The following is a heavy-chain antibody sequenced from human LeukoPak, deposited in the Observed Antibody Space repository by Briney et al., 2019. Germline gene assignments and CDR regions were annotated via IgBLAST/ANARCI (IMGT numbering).Heavy chain of an antibody. CDR1: GYSFTSYW. V-gene: IGHV5-51*01. CDR2: IYPGDSDT. J-gene: IGHJ4*02. Sequence: VESLKISCKGSGYSFTSYWIGWVRQMPGKDLEWMGIIYPGDSDTRYSPSFQGQVTISADKSISTAYLQWSSLKASDTAMYYCALRASVTTHSLDYWGQGTLVTVSS. CDR3: ALRASVTTHSLDY. D-gene: IGHD4-17*01.